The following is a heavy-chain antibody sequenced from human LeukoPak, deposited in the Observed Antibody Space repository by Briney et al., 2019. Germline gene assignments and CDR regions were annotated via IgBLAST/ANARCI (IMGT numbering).Heavy chain of an antibody. V-gene: IGHV1-69*05. CDR2: IIPIFGTA. CDR1: GGTFSSYA. Sequence: GASVKVSCKASGGTFSSYAISWVRQAPGQGLEWMGGIIPIFGTANYAQKFQGRVTITTDESMSTAYMELSSLRSEDTAVYYCARVDYYDSSGYYFDYWGQGTLVTVSS. CDR3: ARVDYYDSSGYYFDY. D-gene: IGHD3-22*01. J-gene: IGHJ4*02.